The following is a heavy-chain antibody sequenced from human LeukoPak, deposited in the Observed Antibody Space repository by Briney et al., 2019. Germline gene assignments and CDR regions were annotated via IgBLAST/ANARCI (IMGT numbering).Heavy chain of an antibody. V-gene: IGHV4-59*01. J-gene: IGHJ4*02. D-gene: IGHD3-10*01. Sequence: SETLSLTCTVSGGSISSYYWSWIRQPPGKGLEWIGYIYYSGSTNYNPSLKSRVTISVDTSKNQFSLKLSSVTAADTAVYYCARAGGTMARGVIYFDYWGQGTLVTVSS. CDR3: ARAGGTMARGVIYFDY. CDR1: GGSISSYY. CDR2: IYYSGST.